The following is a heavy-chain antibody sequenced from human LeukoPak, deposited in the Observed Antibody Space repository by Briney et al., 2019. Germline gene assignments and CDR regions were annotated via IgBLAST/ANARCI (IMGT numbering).Heavy chain of an antibody. Sequence: SETLSLTCTVSGGSISSYYWSWIRQPPGKGLEWIGYIYYSGSTNYKPSLKSRVTISVEASKNQFSLKLRSVTAADTAVYYCARVTGYMIEDYFDYWGQGTLVTVSS. CDR1: GGSISSYY. V-gene: IGHV4-59*01. D-gene: IGHD3-22*01. J-gene: IGHJ4*02. CDR2: IYYSGST. CDR3: ARVTGYMIEDYFDY.